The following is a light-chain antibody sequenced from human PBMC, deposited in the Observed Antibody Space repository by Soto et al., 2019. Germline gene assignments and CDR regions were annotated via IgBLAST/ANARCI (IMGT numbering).Light chain of an antibody. J-gene: IGKJ1*01. CDR2: KAS. CDR1: QTISSW. Sequence: DIQMTQSPSTLSGSVGDRVTITCGASQTISSWLAWYQQKTGKAPKLLIYKASTLKSGVPSRFSGSGSGTEFNLTISSLQPDDFATYYCQHYNSYSEAFGQGTKVDIK. V-gene: IGKV1-5*03. CDR3: QHYNSYSEA.